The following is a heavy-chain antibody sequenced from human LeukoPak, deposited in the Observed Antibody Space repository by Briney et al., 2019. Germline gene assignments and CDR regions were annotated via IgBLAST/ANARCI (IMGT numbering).Heavy chain of an antibody. CDR1: GYTFSSYY. CDR3: ARSVDIVATIKNWFDP. Sequence: ASVKVSCKASGYTFSSYYIHWVRQAPGQGLEWMGIINPSGGSTSYAQRFQGRVTMTRDTSTSTVYMELNSLRSEDTAVYYCARSVDIVATIKNWFDPWGQGTLVTVSS. D-gene: IGHD5-12*01. CDR2: INPSGGST. J-gene: IGHJ5*02. V-gene: IGHV1-46*01.